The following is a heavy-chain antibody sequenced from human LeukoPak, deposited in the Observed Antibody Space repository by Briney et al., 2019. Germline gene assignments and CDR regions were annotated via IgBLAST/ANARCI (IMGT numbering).Heavy chain of an antibody. V-gene: IGHV3-21*01. Sequence: GGSLRLSCEASGFTFSSYSMNWVRQAPGKGLEWVSSISSSSSYIYYADSVKGRFTISRDSAKNSLYLQMNSLRAEDTAVYYCARERSAAGTPFEDYWGQGTLVTVSS. CDR2: ISSSSSYI. CDR1: GFTFSSYS. D-gene: IGHD6-13*01. CDR3: ARERSAAGTPFEDY. J-gene: IGHJ4*02.